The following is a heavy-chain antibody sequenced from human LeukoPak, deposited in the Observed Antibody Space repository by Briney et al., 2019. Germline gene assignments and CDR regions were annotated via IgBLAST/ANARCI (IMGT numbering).Heavy chain of an antibody. V-gene: IGHV3-33*01. D-gene: IGHD6-19*01. CDR2: IWYDGSNK. CDR3: ARRQYSSGWYSLDH. CDR1: GFTFSSYG. Sequence: GGSLRLSCAASGFTFSSYGMHWVRQAPGKGLEWVAVIWYDGSNKYYADSVKGRFTISRDNSKNTLYLQMNSLRAEDTAVYYCARRQYSSGWYSLDHWGQGTLVTVSS. J-gene: IGHJ4*02.